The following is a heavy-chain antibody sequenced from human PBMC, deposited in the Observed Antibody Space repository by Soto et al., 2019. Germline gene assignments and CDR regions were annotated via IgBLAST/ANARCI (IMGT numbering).Heavy chain of an antibody. CDR1: GYAFTTYG. CDR3: ARGRYGDY. V-gene: IGHV1-18*01. CDR2: ISAHNGNT. D-gene: IGHD1-1*01. J-gene: IGHJ4*02. Sequence: QVHLVQSGAEVKKPGASVKVSCQGSGYAFTTYGITWVRQAPGQGLEWMGWISAHNGNTNYAQKLQGRGTVTRDTSTSTAYMERRSLRYDDTAVYYCARGRYGDYWGKGALVTVSS.